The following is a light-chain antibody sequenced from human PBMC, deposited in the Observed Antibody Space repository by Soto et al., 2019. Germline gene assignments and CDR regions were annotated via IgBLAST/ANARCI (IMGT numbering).Light chain of an antibody. Sequence: QSVLTQPPSVSGAPGQRVAISCSGRSSNIAAGYDVHWYQQVPGTAPKLLIYGNSNRPSGVPDRFSGSKSVTSATLAITGLGAEDEADYYCQFYDSSVSHVVFGGGTKLTVL. CDR3: QFYDSSVSHVV. CDR1: SSNIAAGYD. J-gene: IGLJ2*01. V-gene: IGLV1-40*01. CDR2: GNS.